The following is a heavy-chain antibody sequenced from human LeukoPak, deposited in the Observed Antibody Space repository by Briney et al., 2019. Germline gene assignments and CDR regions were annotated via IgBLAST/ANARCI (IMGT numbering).Heavy chain of an antibody. D-gene: IGHD6-13*01. CDR3: ARVGRTRAAYSSSWTPRKYFDY. CDR2: ISAYKGDT. J-gene: IGHJ4*02. CDR1: GYTFIGYG. V-gene: IGHV1-18*01. Sequence: PGASVTVSCKASGYTFIGYGITGVRQAPGQGLEWMGRISAYKGDTNYAQKLQGRVTMTTDTSTSTAYMELRSLRSDDTAVYYCARVGRTRAAYSSSWTPRKYFDYWGQGTPVTVSS.